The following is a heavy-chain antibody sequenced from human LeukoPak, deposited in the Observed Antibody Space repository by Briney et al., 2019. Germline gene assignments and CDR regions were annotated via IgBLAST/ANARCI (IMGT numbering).Heavy chain of an antibody. V-gene: IGHV4-34*01. CDR3: ARGRYSGSYYYYYGMDV. CDR1: GGSFSGYY. J-gene: IGHJ6*02. D-gene: IGHD1-26*01. CDR2: INHSGST. Sequence: SETLSLTCAVYGGSFSGYYWSWIRQPPGKGLGWIGEINHSGSTNYNPSLKSRVTISVDTSKNQFSLKLSSVTAADTAVYYCARGRYSGSYYYYYGMDVWGQGTTVTVSS.